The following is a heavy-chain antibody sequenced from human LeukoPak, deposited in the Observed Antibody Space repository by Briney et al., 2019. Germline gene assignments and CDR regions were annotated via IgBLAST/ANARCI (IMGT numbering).Heavy chain of an antibody. CDR3: ARGAAGHFDY. V-gene: IGHV4-34*01. CDR2: INHSGST. CDR1: GGSFSGYY. Sequence: SETLSLTCAVYGGSFSGYYWSWIRQPPGKGLEWIGEINHSGSTNYNPSLKSRVTISADTSKNQFSLKLSSVTAADTAVYYCARGAAGHFDYWGQGTLVTASS. J-gene: IGHJ4*02. D-gene: IGHD6-13*01.